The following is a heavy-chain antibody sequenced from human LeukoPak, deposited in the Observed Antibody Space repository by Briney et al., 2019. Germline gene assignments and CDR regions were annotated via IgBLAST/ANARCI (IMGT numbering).Heavy chain of an antibody. CDR3: ARDGDRFGYDAYYYYYYMDV. CDR2: IYYSGST. D-gene: IGHD5-12*01. V-gene: IGHV4-59*12. CDR1: KFSFTSYW. J-gene: IGHJ6*03. Sequence: GSLRLSCAASKFSFTSYWMHWVRQAPGKGLVWIGYIYYSGSTNYNPSLKSRVTMSVDTSKNQFSLKLSSVTAADTAVYYCARDGDRFGYDAYYYYYYMDVWGKGTTVTVSS.